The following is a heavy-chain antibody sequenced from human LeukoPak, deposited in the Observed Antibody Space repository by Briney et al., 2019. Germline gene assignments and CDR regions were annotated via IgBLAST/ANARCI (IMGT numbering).Heavy chain of an antibody. Sequence: PSETLSLTCVVSGVSISDSFEHYWCWVRQPPGKGFEWIAEVHHTGRTIYSPSFARRVTISPDTSTNQVSLKLTSVTAADTAVYYCARGPPNWGYDYWGPGTLVTVSS. CDR1: GVSISDSFEHY. J-gene: IGHJ4*02. CDR3: ARGPPNWGYDY. V-gene: IGHV4-4*02. D-gene: IGHD7-27*01. CDR2: VHHTGRT.